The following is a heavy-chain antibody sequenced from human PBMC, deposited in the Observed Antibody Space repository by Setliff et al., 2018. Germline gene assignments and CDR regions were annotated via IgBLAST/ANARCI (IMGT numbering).Heavy chain of an antibody. V-gene: IGHV4-39*01. J-gene: IGHJ4*02. CDR3: ARHTIAMSTIISYFDY. Sequence: PSQTLSLTCTVSSGSISSDNYYWGWIRQHPGKGLEWIGTLSYNGNAYYTPSLKSRVTISIDTSKNQFSLKLSSVTAADTAVYYCARHTIAMSTIISYFDYWGQGTLVTVS. D-gene: IGHD3-10*01. CDR1: SGSISSDNYY. CDR2: LSYNGNA.